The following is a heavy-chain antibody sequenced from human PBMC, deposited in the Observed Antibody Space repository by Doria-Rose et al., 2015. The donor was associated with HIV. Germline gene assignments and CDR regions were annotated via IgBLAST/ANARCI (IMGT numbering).Heavy chain of an antibody. J-gene: IGHJ4*02. CDR3: ARIKSSRWYHKYYFDF. V-gene: IGHV2-26*01. CDR2: IFSDDER. D-gene: IGHD6-13*01. Sequence: ESGPVLVKPTETLTLTCTVSGVSLSSPGMGVSWIRQPPGKALEWRANIFSDDERSYKTSLKSRLTISRGTSKSQVVLTMTDMHPVDTATYYCARIKSSRWYHKYYFDFWGQGPLVIVSA. CDR1: GVSLSSPGMG.